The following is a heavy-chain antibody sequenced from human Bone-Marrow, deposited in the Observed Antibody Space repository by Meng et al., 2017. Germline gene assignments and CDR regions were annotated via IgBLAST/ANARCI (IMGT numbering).Heavy chain of an antibody. J-gene: IGHJ6*02. CDR3: ARFTCYYDSSGYYYYYYGMDV. Sequence: SEPLSPTCAVSGGSTSSSNWWSWIRQPPGKGLEWIGVIYHSGSTNYNPSFTSRVTISVDKSKNQFSLKLSSVTAADTAVYCCARFTCYYDSSGYYYYYYGMDVWGQGTTVTVSS. CDR2: IYHSGST. D-gene: IGHD3-22*01. CDR1: GGSTSSSNW. V-gene: IGHV4-4*01.